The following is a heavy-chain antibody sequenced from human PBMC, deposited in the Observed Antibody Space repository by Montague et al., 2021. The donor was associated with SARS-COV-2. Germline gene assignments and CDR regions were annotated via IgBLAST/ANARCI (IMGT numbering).Heavy chain of an antibody. Sequence: SETLSLTCTVSGGSISNYYWSWIRQPPGKGLEWIGSIYYGGSTYYNPSLKSRVTISVDTSKNQFSLKLSSVTAADTAVYYCARDGSLRFEILIGHRHYYYGIDVWGQGTTVTVSS. CDR3: ARDGSLRFEILIGHRHYYYGIDV. CDR2: IYYGGST. V-gene: IGHV4-39*07. J-gene: IGHJ6*02. D-gene: IGHD3-9*01. CDR1: GGSISNYY.